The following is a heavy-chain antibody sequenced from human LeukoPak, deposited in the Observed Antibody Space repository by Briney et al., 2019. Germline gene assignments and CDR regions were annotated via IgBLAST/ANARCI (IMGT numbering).Heavy chain of an antibody. Sequence: PSETLSLTCTVSGSSISSYYWSWIRQPPGKELEWIGYVSYSGSTNYNPSLKSRVTISVDTSKNQFSLKLSSVTAADTAMYYCVRHNTQEYVADYWGQGTLVTVSS. CDR3: VRHNTQEYVADY. CDR1: GSSISSYY. J-gene: IGHJ4*02. CDR2: VSYSGST. D-gene: IGHD2-2*01. V-gene: IGHV4-59*08.